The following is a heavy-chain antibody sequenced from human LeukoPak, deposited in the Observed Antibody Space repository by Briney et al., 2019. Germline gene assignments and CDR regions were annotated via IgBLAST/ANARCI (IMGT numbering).Heavy chain of an antibody. Sequence: PSETLSLTCAVFGGSFSGQYWSWIRQPPGKGLEWIGEINHSGSSNYNPALKSRVTMSVDTSKNQFSLKLSSVTAADTAVYFCARLRGYTDGPPGYWGQGTLVTVSS. J-gene: IGHJ4*02. V-gene: IGHV4-34*01. CDR2: INHSGSS. D-gene: IGHD5-18*01. CDR3: ARLRGYTDGPPGY. CDR1: GGSFSGQY.